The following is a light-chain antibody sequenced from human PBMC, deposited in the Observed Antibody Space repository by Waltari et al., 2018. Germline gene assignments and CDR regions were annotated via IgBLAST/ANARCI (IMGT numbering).Light chain of an antibody. Sequence: QLVLTQPPSASASLGASVKLTCTLSSGHSHYAIAWHQQQPRKGPRYLMRVNSDGSHKKGDGIPDRFSGSSSGAERFLTISSLQSEDEADYFCQTWGFGIEVFGGGTKLTVL. V-gene: IGLV4-69*01. CDR1: SGHSHYA. J-gene: IGLJ3*02. CDR3: QTWGFGIEV. CDR2: VNSDGSH.